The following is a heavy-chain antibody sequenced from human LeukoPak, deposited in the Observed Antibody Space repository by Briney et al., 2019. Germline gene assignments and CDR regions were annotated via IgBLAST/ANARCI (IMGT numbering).Heavy chain of an antibody. CDR3: AKDHGGSGSYLRTRFDP. CDR1: GFSFTNYG. J-gene: IGHJ5*02. Sequence: GGSLRLSCAASGFSFTNYGMHWVRQAPGKGLEWVAFIRYDGGKTHYVDSVKGRFTVSRGNSKNTLYLQMNSLRAEDTAVYYCAKDHGGSGSYLRTRFDPWGQGTLVTVSS. V-gene: IGHV3-30*02. D-gene: IGHD3-10*01. CDR2: IRYDGGKT.